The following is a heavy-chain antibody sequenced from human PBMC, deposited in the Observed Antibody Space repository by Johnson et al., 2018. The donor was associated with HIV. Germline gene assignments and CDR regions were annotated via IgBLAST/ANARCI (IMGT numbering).Heavy chain of an antibody. Sequence: VQLVESGGGVVQPGRSLRLSCAASGFTFDDYAMHWVRQAPGKGLEWVSGISWNSGSIGYADSVKGRFSISRDNAKNSLYMQMNSLRAEDTALYYCARAGYSNYDRAFDIWGQGTMVTVSS. D-gene: IGHD4-11*01. CDR1: GFTFDDYA. J-gene: IGHJ3*02. CDR2: ISWNSGSI. CDR3: ARAGYSNYDRAFDI. V-gene: IGHV3-9*01.